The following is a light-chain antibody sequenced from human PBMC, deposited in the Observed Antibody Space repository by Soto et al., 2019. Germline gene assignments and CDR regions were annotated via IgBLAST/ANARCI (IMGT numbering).Light chain of an antibody. J-gene: IGKJ4*01. V-gene: IGKV3D-15*01. CDR3: QQYNNWPTLT. CDR2: GAS. CDR1: QSVSSN. Sequence: EIVMTQSPATLSVSRGERATLSCRASQSVSSNLAWYQQKLGQAPRLLIYGASTRATGIPARFSGSGCGTEFTLTISSLQPEDFAVYYCQQYNNWPTLTFGGGTKVDIK.